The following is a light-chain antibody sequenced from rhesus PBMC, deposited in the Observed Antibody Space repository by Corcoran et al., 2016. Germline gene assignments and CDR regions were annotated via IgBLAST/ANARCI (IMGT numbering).Light chain of an antibody. J-gene: IGKJ2*01. CDR2: GAS. CDR3: YQHSSGYS. Sequence: EIVMTQSPATLSLSPGERATLSCRSSQSVSSRLAWYHHKPGQPPRLLIYGASSRDTGLPDRFSGSGSVTDFTLTISSLEPEDVGVYHCYQHSSGYSFGQGTKVEIK. V-gene: IGKV3-17*01. CDR1: QSVSSR.